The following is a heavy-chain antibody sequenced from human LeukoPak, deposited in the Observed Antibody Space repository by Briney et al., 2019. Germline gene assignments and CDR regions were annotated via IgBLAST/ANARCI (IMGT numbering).Heavy chain of an antibody. CDR2: IYSGGST. J-gene: IGHJ4*02. Sequence: GGSLRLSCAASGFTFSSYWMHWVRQAPGKGLEWVSVIYSGGSTYYADSVKGRFTISRDNSKNTLYLQMNSLRAEDTAVYYCARRGRGPVDYWGQGTLVTVSS. V-gene: IGHV3-53*01. D-gene: IGHD2-15*01. CDR1: GFTFSSYW. CDR3: ARRGRGPVDY.